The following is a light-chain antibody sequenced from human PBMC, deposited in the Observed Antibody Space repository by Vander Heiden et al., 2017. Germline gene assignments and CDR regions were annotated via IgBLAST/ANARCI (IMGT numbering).Light chain of an antibody. CDR2: DAS. Sequence: EIVLTQSPATLSLSPGERETLSCRASQSVSSYLAWYQQNPGQAPRLLIYDASNSATGIPARFSGSGSGTDFTLTISSLEPEDFAVYYCQQRSNWPPITFGGGTKVEIK. V-gene: IGKV3-11*01. CDR1: QSVSSY. J-gene: IGKJ4*01. CDR3: QQRSNWPPIT.